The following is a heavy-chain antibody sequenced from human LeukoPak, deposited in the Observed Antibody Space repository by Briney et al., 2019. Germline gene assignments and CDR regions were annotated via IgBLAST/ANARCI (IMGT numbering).Heavy chain of an antibody. V-gene: IGHV4-59*01. Sequence: PSETLSLTCTVSGGSISSYYWSWIRQPPGKGLEWIGYIYYSGSTNYNPSLKSRVTISVDTSKNQFSLKLGSVTAADTAVYYCAREGPLYYYDSSGYHILWGQGTLVTVSS. CDR2: IYYSGST. D-gene: IGHD3-22*01. J-gene: IGHJ1*01. CDR3: AREGPLYYYDSSGYHIL. CDR1: GGSISSYY.